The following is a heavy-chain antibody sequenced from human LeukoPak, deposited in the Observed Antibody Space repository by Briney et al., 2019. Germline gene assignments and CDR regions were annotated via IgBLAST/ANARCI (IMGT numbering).Heavy chain of an antibody. CDR3: AHTTYNTSLKSPVTISVDTPKNQFSLNLSSVPAADTAVYYCARVKYGSGWYYFDY. D-gene: IGHD3-10*01. CDR2: VDAGNGRT. J-gene: IGHJ4*02. Sequence: VASVKVSCKSSGYGFTKYAVHWVRQAPGQGIEWMGWVDAGNGRTKYSQDFQSRVTIRRDTSASLAYMELSSLRSDDMAVYYCAHTTYNTSLKSPVTISVDTPKNQFSLNLSSVPAADTAVYYCARVKYGSGWYYFDYWGQGTLVTVSS. V-gene: IGHV1-3*03. CDR1: GYGFTKYA.